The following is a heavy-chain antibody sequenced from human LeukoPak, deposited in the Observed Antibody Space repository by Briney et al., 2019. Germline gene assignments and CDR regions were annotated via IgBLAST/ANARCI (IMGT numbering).Heavy chain of an antibody. D-gene: IGHD3-3*01. CDR2: FDPEDGET. CDR1: GYTFTGYY. Sequence: ASVKVSCKASGYTFTGYYMHWVRQAPGKGLEWMGGFDPEDGETIYAQKFQGRVTMTEDTSTDTAYMELSSLRSEDTAVYYCATVHHDFWSPFDPWGQGTLVTVSS. CDR3: ATVHHDFWSPFDP. V-gene: IGHV1-24*01. J-gene: IGHJ5*02.